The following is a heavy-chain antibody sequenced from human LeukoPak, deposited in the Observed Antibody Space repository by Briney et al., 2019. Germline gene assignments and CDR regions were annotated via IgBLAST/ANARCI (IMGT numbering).Heavy chain of an antibody. J-gene: IGHJ5*02. CDR1: GGSISSSSYY. V-gene: IGHV4-39*07. CDR3: ASPTYYYDSSGYGHWFDP. CDR2: IYYSGST. Sequence: SETLSLTCTVSGGSISSSSYYWGWIRQPPGNGLEWIGSIYYSGSTYYNPSLKRRVTISVDTSKNQFSLKLSSVTAADTAVYYCASPTYYYDSSGYGHWFDPWGQGTLVTVSS. D-gene: IGHD3-22*01.